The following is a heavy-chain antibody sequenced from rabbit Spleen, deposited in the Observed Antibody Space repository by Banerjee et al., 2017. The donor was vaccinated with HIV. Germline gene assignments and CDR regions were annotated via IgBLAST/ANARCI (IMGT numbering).Heavy chain of an antibody. CDR2: IGGGSRGST. J-gene: IGHJ4*01. CDR1: GFPLSSDYG. V-gene: IGHV1S45*01. CDR3: ARDLAGVIGWNFGL. D-gene: IGHD4-1*01. Sequence: QEQLVESGGGLVQPEGSLTLTCTASGFPLSSDYGICWVRQAPGRGLEWIACIGGGSRGSTYYASWAKGRFTISKASSTTVTLQMTSLTAADTATYFCARDLAGVIGWNFGLWGPGTL.